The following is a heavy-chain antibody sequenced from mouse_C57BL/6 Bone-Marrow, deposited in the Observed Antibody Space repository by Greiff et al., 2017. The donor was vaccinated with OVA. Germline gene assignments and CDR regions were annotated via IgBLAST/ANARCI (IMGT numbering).Heavy chain of an antibody. V-gene: IGHV5-9-1*02. Sequence: DVQLVESGGGLVKPGGSLKLSCAASGFTFSSYAMSWVRQTPEKRLEWVAYISSGGDYIYYADTVKGRFTISRDNARNTLYLQMSSLKSEDTAMYYCTRGDGYYRAMDYWGQGTSVTVSS. CDR3: TRGDGYYRAMDY. D-gene: IGHD2-3*01. CDR2: ISSGGDYI. J-gene: IGHJ4*01. CDR1: GFTFSSYA.